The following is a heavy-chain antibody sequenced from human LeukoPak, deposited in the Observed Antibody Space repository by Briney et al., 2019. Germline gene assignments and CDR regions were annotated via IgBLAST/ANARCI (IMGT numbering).Heavy chain of an antibody. D-gene: IGHD5-12*01. CDR1: GYTFTSYG. CDR3: ARWKDSGYDYYFDY. CDR2: ISAYNGNT. Sequence: ASVKVSCKASGYTFTSYGISWVRQAPGQGLEWMGWISAYNGNTNYAQKLQGRVTMTTDTSTSTAYMELSSLRSEDTAVYYCARWKDSGYDYYFDYWGQGTLVTVSS. V-gene: IGHV1-18*01. J-gene: IGHJ4*02.